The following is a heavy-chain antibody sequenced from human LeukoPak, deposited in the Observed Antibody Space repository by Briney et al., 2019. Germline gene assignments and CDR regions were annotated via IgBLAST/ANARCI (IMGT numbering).Heavy chain of an antibody. J-gene: IGHJ4*02. CDR2: ISGDGGST. Sequence: GGSLRLSCAASGFTFDDYAMHWVRQAPGKGLEWVSLISGDGGSTYYADSVKGRFTISRDNSKNSLYLQMNSLRTEDTALYYCAKDMVEYYYDSSGYYGYWGQGTLVTVS. CDR1: GFTFDDYA. D-gene: IGHD3-22*01. V-gene: IGHV3-43*02. CDR3: AKDMVEYYYDSSGYYGY.